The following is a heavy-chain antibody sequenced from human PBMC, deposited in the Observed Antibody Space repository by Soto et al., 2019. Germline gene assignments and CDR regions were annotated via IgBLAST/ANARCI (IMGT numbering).Heavy chain of an antibody. CDR3: ARDDTGSIDY. V-gene: IGHV3-30-3*01. CDR1: GFAFSGYA. J-gene: IGHJ4*02. Sequence: GGSLRLSCAASGFAFSGYAMNWVRQAPGKGLEWVAVISYDGSKKYYADSVKGRFTISRDNSKNTLYLQMNSLRAEDTAVYYCARDDTGSIDYWGQGTLVTVSS. CDR2: ISYDGSKK. D-gene: IGHD2-8*02.